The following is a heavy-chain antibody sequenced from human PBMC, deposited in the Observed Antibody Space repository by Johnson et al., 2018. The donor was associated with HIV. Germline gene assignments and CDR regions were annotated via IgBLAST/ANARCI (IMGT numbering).Heavy chain of an antibody. CDR3: AKDMSRVVTPWAVSFDI. CDR1: GFSFSDYY. V-gene: IGHV3-11*01. CDR2: ITNSAETM. Sequence: MQLVESGGGWVKPGGSLRLSCAASGFSFSDYYMSWIRQAPGKGLEWVSFITNSAETMYYADSVKDRFTISRDNAKNSLHLQMNSLRAEDTAVYYCAKDMSRVVTPWAVSFDIWGQGTMVTVSS. J-gene: IGHJ3*02. D-gene: IGHD4-23*01.